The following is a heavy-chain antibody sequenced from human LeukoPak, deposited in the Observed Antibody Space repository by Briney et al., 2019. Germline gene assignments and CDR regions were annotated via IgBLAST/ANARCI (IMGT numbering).Heavy chain of an antibody. CDR3: ARGSRSGDY. Sequence: ASVKVSCKTSGYTFTNYDINWVRQATGQGLEWMGWMNPNSGNTGYAQKFQGRVTMTRDISITTAYMELSSLSSEDTALYYCARGSRSGDYWGQGTQVTVSS. D-gene: IGHD3-10*01. CDR1: GYTFTNYD. J-gene: IGHJ4*02. V-gene: IGHV1-8*01. CDR2: MNPNSGNT.